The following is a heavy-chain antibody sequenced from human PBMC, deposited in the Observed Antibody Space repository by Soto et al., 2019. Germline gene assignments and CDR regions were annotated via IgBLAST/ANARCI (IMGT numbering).Heavy chain of an antibody. CDR2: INHSGST. Sequence: SETLSLTCAVYGGSFSGYYWSWIRQPPGKGLEWIGEINHSGSTNYNPSLKSRVTISVDTSKNQFSLKLSSVTAADTAVYYCARGLEGRAAAGLFDYWGQGTLVTVSS. CDR3: ARGLEGRAAAGLFDY. CDR1: GGSFSGYY. J-gene: IGHJ4*02. V-gene: IGHV4-34*01. D-gene: IGHD6-13*01.